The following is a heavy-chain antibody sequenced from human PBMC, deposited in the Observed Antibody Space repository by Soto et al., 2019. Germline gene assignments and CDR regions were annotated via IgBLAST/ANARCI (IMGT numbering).Heavy chain of an antibody. V-gene: IGHV3-64D*08. J-gene: IGHJ6*02. CDR3: VNHSPSWYSVYYCMHV. CDR2: ISSNGGST. CDR1: GFTFSSYA. D-gene: IGHD2-21*01. Sequence: GGSLRLSCSASGFTFSSYAMHWVRQAPWKGLEYVSAISSNGGSTYYADSVKGRFTISRDNSKNTLYLQMSSLRAEDTAVYYCVNHSPSWYSVYYCMHVRCQGTTLTVSS.